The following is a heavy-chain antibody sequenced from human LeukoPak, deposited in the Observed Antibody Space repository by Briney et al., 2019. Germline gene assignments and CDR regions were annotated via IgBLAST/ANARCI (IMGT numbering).Heavy chain of an antibody. J-gene: IGHJ5*02. Sequence: ASVKVSCKASGYTFTSYGISWVRQAPGQGLEWMGWISAYNGNTNYAQKLQGRVTMTTDTSTSTAYMELRRLRSDATAVYYCARSYSSGSTSRWDPTGPWFDPWGQATMVTVSS. CDR2: ISAYNGNT. CDR3: ARSYSSGSTSRWDPTGPWFDP. V-gene: IGHV1-18*04. D-gene: IGHD2-2*01. CDR1: GYTFTSYG.